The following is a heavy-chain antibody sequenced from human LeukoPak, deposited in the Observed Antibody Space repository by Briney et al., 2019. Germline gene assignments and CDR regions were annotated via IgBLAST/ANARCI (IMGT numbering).Heavy chain of an antibody. Sequence: GGSLRLSCAASGFTFTNAWMNWVRQAPGKGLEWVGRIKSNSDGGTTDYAAPVKGRFTISRDDSKHTVYLQMDSLKIEDTAVYYCSTLLHWGQEALVTVSS. CDR1: GFTFTNAW. V-gene: IGHV3-15*07. CDR3: STLLH. CDR2: IKSNSDGGTT. J-gene: IGHJ4*02.